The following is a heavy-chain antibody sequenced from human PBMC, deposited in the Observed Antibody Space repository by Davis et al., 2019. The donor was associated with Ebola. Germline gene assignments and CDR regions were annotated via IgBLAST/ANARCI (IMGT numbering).Heavy chain of an antibody. V-gene: IGHV1-2*02. J-gene: IGHJ5*02. Sequence: ASVKVSCKASGYTFTGYYMHWVRQAPGQGLEWMGWINPNSGGTNYAQKFQGRVTMTRDTSISTAYMELSRLRSDDTAVYYCARRVTTDLSSWFDPWGQGTLVTVSS. CDR3: ARRVTTDLSSWFDP. D-gene: IGHD4-17*01. CDR2: INPNSGGT. CDR1: GYTFTGYY.